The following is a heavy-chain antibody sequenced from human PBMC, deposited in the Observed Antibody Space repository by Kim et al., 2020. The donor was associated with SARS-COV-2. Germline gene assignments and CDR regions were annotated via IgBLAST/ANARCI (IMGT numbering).Heavy chain of an antibody. J-gene: IGHJ4*02. D-gene: IGHD2-15*01. CDR3: ARDSYCSGGSCYSAGFDY. Sequence: VKGRFTISRDNAKNSLYLQMNSLRAEDTAVYYCARDSYCSGGSCYSAGFDYWGQGTLVTVSS. V-gene: IGHV3-11*05.